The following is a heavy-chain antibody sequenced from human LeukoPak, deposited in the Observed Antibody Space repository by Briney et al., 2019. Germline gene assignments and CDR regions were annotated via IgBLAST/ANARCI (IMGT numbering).Heavy chain of an antibody. CDR3: ARLYGGRDKHYFDY. D-gene: IGHD4-23*01. Sequence: GASVKVSCKASGYTFTSYGISWVRQAPGQGLEWMGWISAYNGNTNYAQKLQGRVTMTTDASTSTAYMELRSLRSDDTAVYYCARLYGGRDKHYFDYWGQGTLVTVSS. CDR1: GYTFTSYG. CDR2: ISAYNGNT. J-gene: IGHJ4*02. V-gene: IGHV1-18*01.